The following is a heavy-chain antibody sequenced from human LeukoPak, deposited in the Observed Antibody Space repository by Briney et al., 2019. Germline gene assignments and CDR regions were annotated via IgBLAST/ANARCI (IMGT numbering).Heavy chain of an antibody. CDR2: ISTRAAIT. CDR1: GFTFSDHY. J-gene: IGHJ6*02. V-gene: IGHV3-11*01. D-gene: IGHD3-22*01. CDR3: AKDLREWYYDPNGNYFSYGMDV. Sequence: GGSLRLSCIASGFTFSDHYMSWIRQAPGKRLEWIAYISTRAAITYCVDSVKGRFTISADNAKNSLYLQMNSLRAEDTAVYYCAKDLREWYYDPNGNYFSYGMDVWGQGTTVVVSS.